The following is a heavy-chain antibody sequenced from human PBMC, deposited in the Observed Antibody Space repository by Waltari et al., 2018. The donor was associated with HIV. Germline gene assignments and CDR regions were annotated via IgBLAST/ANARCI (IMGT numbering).Heavy chain of an antibody. CDR2: LDPKTGGP. Sequence: QVQLVQSGAEVKKPGASVKLSCKASGYTFTDYYVHWVRQATGQGLEGMGWLDPKTGGPNYARKFQARVTMTRDTSISTAYMELDRLTSDDTAVYYCARDISSGWYYLRFWGQGTLLTVSS. D-gene: IGHD6-19*01. CDR1: GYTFTDYY. V-gene: IGHV1-2*02. J-gene: IGHJ4*02. CDR3: ARDISSGWYYLRF.